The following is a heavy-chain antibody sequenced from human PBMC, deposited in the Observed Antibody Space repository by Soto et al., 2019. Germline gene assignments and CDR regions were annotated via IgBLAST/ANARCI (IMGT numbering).Heavy chain of an antibody. J-gene: IGHJ4*02. Sequence: EVQLLESGGGLVQPGGSLRLSCAASGFTFSFCAMSWVRQAPGKGLKWVSSIRGSGGDTYYADSVRGRFTISRDHSKNLLYTQMNSLLVEDTAVNYCVKGHSDSYYYFDYWGQGNLVSVPP. D-gene: IGHD3-22*01. V-gene: IGHV3-23*01. CDR3: VKGHSDSYYYFDY. CDR1: GFTFSFCA. CDR2: IRGSGGDT.